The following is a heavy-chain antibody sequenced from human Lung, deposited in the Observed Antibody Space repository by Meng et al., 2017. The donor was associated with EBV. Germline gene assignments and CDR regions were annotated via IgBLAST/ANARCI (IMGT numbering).Heavy chain of an antibody. D-gene: IGHD1-26*01. V-gene: IGHV3-74*03. CDR2: MNSEGSGT. Sequence: EAHMSGSGGGFVQPGGSLRLSCAASGFTFSNYWMHWVRQIPGKGLVWVARMNSEGSGTTYADSVKGRFSISRDNAKNTVFLQMNDLRAEDTAVYYCARATRADRVFYFDYWGQGTLVTVSS. J-gene: IGHJ4*02. CDR1: GFTFSNYW. CDR3: ARATRADRVFYFDY.